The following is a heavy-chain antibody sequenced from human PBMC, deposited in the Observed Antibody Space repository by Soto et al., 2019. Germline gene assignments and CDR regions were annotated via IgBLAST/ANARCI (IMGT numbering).Heavy chain of an antibody. CDR1: GYTFTGYY. CDR3: ARGPYYYDSSGYYFFDY. Sequence: GASVKVSCKASGYTFTGYYMHWVRQAPGQGLEWMGWINPNSGGTNYAQKFQGWVTMTRDTSISTAYMELSRLRSDDTAVYYCARGPYYYDSSGYYFFDYWGQGTLVTVSS. V-gene: IGHV1-2*04. J-gene: IGHJ4*02. D-gene: IGHD3-22*01. CDR2: INPNSGGT.